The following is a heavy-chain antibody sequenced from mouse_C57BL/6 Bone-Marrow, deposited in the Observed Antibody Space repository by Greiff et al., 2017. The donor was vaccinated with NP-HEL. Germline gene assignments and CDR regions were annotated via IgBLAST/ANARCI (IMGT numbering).Heavy chain of an antibody. CDR2: IYPRSGNT. Sequence: VQLQQSGAELARPGASVKLSCKASGYTFTSYGISWVKQRTGQGLEWIGEIYPRSGNTYYNEKFKGKATLTADKSSSTAYMELRSLTSEDSAVYFCARSGGYFAWFAYWGQGTLVTVSA. CDR1: GYTFTSYG. V-gene: IGHV1-81*01. D-gene: IGHD2-3*01. J-gene: IGHJ3*01. CDR3: ARSGGYFAWFAY.